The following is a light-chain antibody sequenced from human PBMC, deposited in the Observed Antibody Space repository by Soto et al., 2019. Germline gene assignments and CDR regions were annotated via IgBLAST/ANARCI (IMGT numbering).Light chain of an antibody. CDR3: QVWDSGSDHVV. CDR1: NMGSKS. V-gene: IGLV3-21*02. Sequence: SYELTQPTSVSVAPGHTARITCGGNNMGSKSVHWYQQKPGQAPVLVVYDDSDRPSGIPDRFSGSISGNTATLTISRVEAGDEADYYCQVWDSGSDHVVFGGGTKVTVL. CDR2: DDS. J-gene: IGLJ2*01.